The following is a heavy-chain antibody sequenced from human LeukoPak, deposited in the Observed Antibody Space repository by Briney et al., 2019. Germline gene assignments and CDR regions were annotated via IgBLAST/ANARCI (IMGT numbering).Heavy chain of an antibody. CDR2: IYYSGST. CDR1: GGSISSYY. CDR3: ARIASSFWSGYYNQWFDP. V-gene: IGHV4-59*01. J-gene: IGHJ5*02. D-gene: IGHD3-3*01. Sequence: PSETLSLTCTVSGGSISSYYWSWIRQPPGKGLEWIGYIYYSGSTNYNPSLKSRVTISVDTSKNQFSLKLSSVTAADTAVYYCARIASSFWSGYYNQWFDPWGQGTLVTVSS.